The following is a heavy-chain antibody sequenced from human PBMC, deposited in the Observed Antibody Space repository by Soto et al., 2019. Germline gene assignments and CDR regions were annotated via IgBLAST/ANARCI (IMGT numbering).Heavy chain of an antibody. CDR2: IYSAGSA. Sequence: GGSLRLSCAASGFTVSSYHMSWVRQAPGKGLEWVSIIYSAGSADFADSVKGRFTISRDNSKNTLYLQMNSLRAEDTAVYYCALTTVQYYYGMDVWGQGTTVTVSS. CDR1: GFTVSSYH. CDR3: ALTTVQYYYGMDV. J-gene: IGHJ6*02. V-gene: IGHV3-66*01. D-gene: IGHD4-4*01.